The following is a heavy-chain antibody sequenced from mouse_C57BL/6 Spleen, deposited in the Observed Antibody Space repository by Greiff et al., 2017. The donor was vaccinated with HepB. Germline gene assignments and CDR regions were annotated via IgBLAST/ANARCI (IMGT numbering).Heavy chain of an antibody. Sequence: VQLQQSGAELARPGASVKLSCKASGYTFTSYGISWVKQRTGQGLEWIGEIYPSSGNTYYNEKFKGKATLTADKSSSTAYMELRSLTSEDSAVYFCDRGTTVAYWGQGTSVTVSS. CDR1: GYTFTSYG. D-gene: IGHD1-1*01. J-gene: IGHJ4*01. V-gene: IGHV1-81*01. CDR3: DRGTTVAY. CDR2: IYPSSGNT.